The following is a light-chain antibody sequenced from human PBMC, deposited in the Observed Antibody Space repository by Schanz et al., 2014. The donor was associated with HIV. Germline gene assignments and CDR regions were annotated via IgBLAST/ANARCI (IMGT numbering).Light chain of an antibody. CDR2: GAS. CDR3: QQYAVSSWT. CDR1: QTVSSNS. V-gene: IGKV3-20*01. Sequence: EIVLTQSPDTLSLSPGERATLSCRASQTVSSNSLAWYQQKPGQSPRLLIYGASTRATAIPDRFSGSGSGTDFTLTISSLQPDDFATYYCQQYAVSSWTFGLGTRV. J-gene: IGKJ1*01.